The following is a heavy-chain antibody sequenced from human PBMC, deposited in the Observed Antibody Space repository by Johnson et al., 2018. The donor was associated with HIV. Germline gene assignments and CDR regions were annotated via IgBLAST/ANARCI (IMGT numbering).Heavy chain of an antibody. CDR2: IWYDGSNE. CDR1: GFTVSSNY. V-gene: IGHV3-33*08. J-gene: IGHJ3*02. D-gene: IGHD2-8*01. Sequence: QVQLVESGGGLIQPGGSLRLSCAASGFTVSSNYMSWVRQAPGKGLEWVAGIWYDGSNEYYADSVKGRFTISRDNSKNTLYLQMNSLRAEDTAVYYCASLYVVDIWGQGTMVTVSS. CDR3: ASLYVVDI.